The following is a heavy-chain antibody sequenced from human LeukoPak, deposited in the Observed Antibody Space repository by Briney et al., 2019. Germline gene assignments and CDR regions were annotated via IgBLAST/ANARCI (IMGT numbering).Heavy chain of an antibody. CDR3: ATGYTSNCPYN. CDR1: GGSISSSSYY. D-gene: IGHD6-13*01. J-gene: IGHJ4*02. CDR2: IYYSGST. Sequence: PSETLSLTCTVSGGSISSSSYYWGWIRQPPGMGLEWIGTIYYSGSTYYNPSLKSRVTISVDTSKNQFSLKLRSVTAADTAVYYCATGYTSNCPYNWGQGTLVTVSS. V-gene: IGHV4-39*01.